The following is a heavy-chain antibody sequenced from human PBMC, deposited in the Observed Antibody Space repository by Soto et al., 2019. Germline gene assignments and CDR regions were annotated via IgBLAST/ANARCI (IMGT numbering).Heavy chain of an antibody. CDR3: TRDGEKQMFLAPLAD. J-gene: IGHJ4*02. CDR1: GDTFSKFA. CDR2: IIPFLRTP. Sequence: QVQFVQSGAVVKRTGSSVTVSCKTSGDTFSKFAFSWVRLAPGQGLEWLGGIIPFLRTPSYAQTFRDRVTIIADESTNSVFFELSSLTPDDTAIYFCTRDGEKQMFLAPLADLGQGTLITVSS. D-gene: IGHD3-3*01. V-gene: IGHV1-69*01.